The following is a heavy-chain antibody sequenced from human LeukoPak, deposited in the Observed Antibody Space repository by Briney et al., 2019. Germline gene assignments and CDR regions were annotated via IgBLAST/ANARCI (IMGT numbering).Heavy chain of an antibody. V-gene: IGHV1-69*13. J-gene: IGHJ4*02. D-gene: IGHD3-10*01. Sequence: SVKVSCKASGGTFSSYAISWVRQAPGQGLEWMGGIIPIFGTANYAQKFQGRVTITADESTSTAYMELSSLRSEDTAVYHCARGKYYGSGSYSSWGQGTLVTVSS. CDR3: ARGKYYGSGSYSS. CDR1: GGTFSSYA. CDR2: IIPIFGTA.